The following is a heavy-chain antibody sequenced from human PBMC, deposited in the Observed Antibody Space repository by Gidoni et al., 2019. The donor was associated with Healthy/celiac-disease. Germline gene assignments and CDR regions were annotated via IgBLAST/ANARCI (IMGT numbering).Heavy chain of an antibody. Sequence: VQLVQSGAEVKKPGASVKGSCKASGYTFTSYGISWVRQAPGQGLEWMGWISPYNGNTNYAQKLQGRVTITTDTSTGTAYMELRSLRSDDTAVYYCARRVYGGMSAFDIWGQGTMVTVSS. D-gene: IGHD4-17*01. CDR2: ISPYNGNT. CDR3: ARRVYGGMSAFDI. J-gene: IGHJ3*02. V-gene: IGHV1-18*04. CDR1: GYTFTSYG.